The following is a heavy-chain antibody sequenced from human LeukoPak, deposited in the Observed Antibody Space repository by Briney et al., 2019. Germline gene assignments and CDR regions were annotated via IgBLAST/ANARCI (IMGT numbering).Heavy chain of an antibody. J-gene: IGHJ4*02. CDR2: ISAKNGNR. D-gene: IGHD1-26*01. CDR3: ARRIVGGRLGDY. Sequence: ASVKVSCKASGYTFTSYGISWVRQAPGQGLEWMGWISAKNGNRDYAQKLQGRVTMTLDTSTSTAYMELRSLRSDDTAIYYCARRIVGGRLGDYWGQGTLVTVSS. V-gene: IGHV1-18*01. CDR1: GYTFTSYG.